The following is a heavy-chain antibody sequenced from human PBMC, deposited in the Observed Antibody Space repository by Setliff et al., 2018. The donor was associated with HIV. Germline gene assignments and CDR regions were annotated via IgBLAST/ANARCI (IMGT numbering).Heavy chain of an antibody. V-gene: IGHV3-21*01. D-gene: IGHD2-21*01. CDR3: ARVRYCGSPSCRKEFDF. CDR2: ISIGSGGAI. J-gene: IGHJ4*02. CDR1: GFTFRNYK. Sequence: GGSLRLSCAASGFTFRNYKFNWVRQAPGRGLEWVSSISIGSGGAIDYADSVQGRFTISRDNSKNSLYLQMNSLRVDDTAVYYCARVRYCGSPSCRKEFDFWGQGTLVTVSS.